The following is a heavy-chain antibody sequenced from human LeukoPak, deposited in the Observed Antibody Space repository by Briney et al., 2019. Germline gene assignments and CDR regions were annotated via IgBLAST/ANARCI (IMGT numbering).Heavy chain of an antibody. J-gene: IGHJ5*02. CDR1: GGSFSGYY. Sequence: PSETLSLTCAVYGGSFSGYYWSWIRQPPGKGLEWIGEINHSGSTNYNPSLKSRVTISVDTSKNQFSLKLSSVTAADTAVYYCARGRSVLRYFDWLLSPSHRWFDPWGQGTLVTVSS. CDR3: ARGRSVLRYFDWLLSPSHRWFDP. D-gene: IGHD3-9*01. V-gene: IGHV4-34*01. CDR2: INHSGST.